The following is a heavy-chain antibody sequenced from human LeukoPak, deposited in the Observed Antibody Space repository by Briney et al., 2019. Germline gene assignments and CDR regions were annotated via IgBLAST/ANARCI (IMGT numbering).Heavy chain of an antibody. Sequence: QPGGSLRLSCVASGFTFNSYAMQWVRHAPGKGLEYVSGIDSIGDSTYYANSVKGRFSISRDNSKNTLYLHMNSLRAEDTALYYCAKGYHLYDRAFDIWGQGTLVTVSS. CDR3: AKGYHLYDRAFDI. CDR2: IDSIGDST. D-gene: IGHD3-22*01. CDR1: GFTFNSYA. V-gene: IGHV3-64*01. J-gene: IGHJ3*02.